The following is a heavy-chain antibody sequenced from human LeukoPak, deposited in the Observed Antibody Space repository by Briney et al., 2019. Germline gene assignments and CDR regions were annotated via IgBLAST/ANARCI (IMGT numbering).Heavy chain of an antibody. Sequence: ASVKVSCKASGYTFTGYYMHWVRQAPGQGLEWMGWINPNSGGTNYAQKFQGRVTMTRDTSISTAYMELSRLRSDDTAVYYCARDPREELRPLGAFDIWGQGTMVTVSS. D-gene: IGHD1-26*01. CDR1: GYTFTGYY. CDR3: ARDPREELRPLGAFDI. CDR2: INPNSGGT. V-gene: IGHV1-2*02. J-gene: IGHJ3*02.